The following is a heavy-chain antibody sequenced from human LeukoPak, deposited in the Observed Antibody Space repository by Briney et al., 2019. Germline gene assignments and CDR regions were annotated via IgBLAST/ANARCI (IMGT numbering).Heavy chain of an antibody. D-gene: IGHD2-21*02. Sequence: ASVKVSCKASGYTFTSYDINWVRQATGQGLEWMGWMNPNSGNTGYAQKLQGRVTMTTDTSTSTAYMELRSLRSDDTAVYYCARSLTATDVDYWGQGTLVTVSS. V-gene: IGHV1-8*01. J-gene: IGHJ4*02. CDR3: ARSLTATDVDY. CDR1: GYTFTSYD. CDR2: MNPNSGNT.